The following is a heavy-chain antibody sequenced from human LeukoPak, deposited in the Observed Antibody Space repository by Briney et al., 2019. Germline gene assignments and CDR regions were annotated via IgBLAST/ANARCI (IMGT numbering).Heavy chain of an antibody. CDR3: ARSSGSGTIDY. J-gene: IGHJ4*02. D-gene: IGHD3-10*01. V-gene: IGHV1-69*06. CDR2: IIPIFGTA. CDR1: GGTFSSYA. Sequence: SVKVSCKASGGTFSSYAISWVRQAPGQGLEWMGGIIPIFGTANYAQKFQGRVTITADKSTSTAYMELRSLRSDDTAVYYCARSSGSGTIDYWGQGTLVTVSS.